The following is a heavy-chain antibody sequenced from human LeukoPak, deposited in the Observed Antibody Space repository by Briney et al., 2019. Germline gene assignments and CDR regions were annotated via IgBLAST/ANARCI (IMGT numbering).Heavy chain of an antibody. J-gene: IGHJ4*02. V-gene: IGHV5-51*01. CDR3: ARRDYGGNYIAY. D-gene: IGHD4-23*01. CDR2: IYPDDSDT. Sequence: HGESLKISCRGSGYSFSFYWIAWVRQMPGKGLQWMGIIYPDDSDTRYSPSFQGQVTISADKSISTAYLQWTSLKASDTAMYYCARRDYGGNYIAYWGQGTLVTVSS. CDR1: GYSFSFYW.